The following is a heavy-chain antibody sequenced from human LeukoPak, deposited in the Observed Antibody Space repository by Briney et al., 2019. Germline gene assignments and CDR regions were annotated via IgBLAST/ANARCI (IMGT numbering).Heavy chain of an antibody. CDR3: ARQWGYYDILTGYYIGYFDY. Sequence: SETLSLTCAVYGRSFSGYYWSWIRQPPGKGLEWIGEINRSGSTNYNPSLKSRVTISVDTSKNQFSLKLSSVTAADTAVYYCARQWGYYDILTGYYIGYFDYWGQGTLVTVSS. V-gene: IGHV4-34*01. J-gene: IGHJ4*02. D-gene: IGHD3-9*01. CDR1: GRSFSGYY. CDR2: INRSGST.